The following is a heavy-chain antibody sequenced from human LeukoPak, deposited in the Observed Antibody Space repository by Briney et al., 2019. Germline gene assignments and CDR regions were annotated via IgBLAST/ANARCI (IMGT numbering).Heavy chain of an antibody. V-gene: IGHV3-21*01. CDR1: GFTFSSYT. D-gene: IGHD2-15*01. CDR2: ISAASTYI. J-gene: IGHJ6*03. Sequence: NPGGSVRLSCAASGFTFSSYTMSWVRQAPGKGLEWVSSISAASTYIYSADSVEGRFTISRDNAKNSLYLQMDSLRAEDTAVYYCVRAPCGGGSCYPHYQYYYMDVWGTGTTVTVSS. CDR3: VRAPCGGGSCYPHYQYYYMDV.